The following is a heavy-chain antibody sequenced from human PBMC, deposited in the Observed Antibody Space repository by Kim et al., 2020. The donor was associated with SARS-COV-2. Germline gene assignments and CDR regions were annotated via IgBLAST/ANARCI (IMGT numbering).Heavy chain of an antibody. CDR2: IHYSGST. V-gene: IGHV4-39*01. CDR3: ARSIDPRLAAVLSFDY. Sequence: AETLSLTCTVSGGSISSSSYYWGWIRQPPGKGLEWIGSIHYSGSTYYNPSLKSRVTISVDTSKNQFSLKLSSVTAADTAVYYCARSIDPRLAAVLSFDY. J-gene: IGHJ4*01. D-gene: IGHD6-13*01. CDR1: GGSISSSSYY.